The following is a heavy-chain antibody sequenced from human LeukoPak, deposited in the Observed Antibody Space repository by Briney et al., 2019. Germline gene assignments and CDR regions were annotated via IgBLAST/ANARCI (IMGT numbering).Heavy chain of an antibody. CDR2: INPSGGST. D-gene: IGHD3-10*01. V-gene: IGHV1-46*01. CDR3: ARSMVRGAFDI. J-gene: IGHJ3*02. Sequence: ASVKVSCKASGGTFSSYAISWVRQAPGQGLEWMGIINPSGGSTSYAQKFQGRVTMTRDTSTSTVYMELSSLRSEDTAVYYCARSMVRGAFDIWGQGTMVTVSS. CDR1: GGTFSSYA.